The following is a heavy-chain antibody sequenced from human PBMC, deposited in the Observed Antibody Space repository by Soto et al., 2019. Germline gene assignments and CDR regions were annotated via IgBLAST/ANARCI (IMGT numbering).Heavy chain of an antibody. J-gene: IGHJ4*02. Sequence: GASVKVSCKASGGTFSSYAVSWVRQAPGQGLEWMGGIIPIFGTANYAQKFQGRVTITADESTSTAYMELSSLRSEDTAVYYCAIDSSGSYSFDYWGQGTLVTVSS. CDR3: AIDSSGSYSFDY. CDR2: IIPIFGTA. V-gene: IGHV1-69*13. CDR1: GGTFSSYA. D-gene: IGHD1-26*01.